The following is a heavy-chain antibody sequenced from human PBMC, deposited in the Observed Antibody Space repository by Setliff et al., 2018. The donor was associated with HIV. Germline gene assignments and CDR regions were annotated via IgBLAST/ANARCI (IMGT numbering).Heavy chain of an antibody. CDR1: GGSISSSSYY. Sequence: SETLSLTCTVSGGSISSSSYYWGWIRQPPGKGLEWIGSIYYSGRTYYNPSLKSRVTLSVDTSKNQVSLKVSSVTAADTAVYYCARRTEDYIYYYDSSGYYWAYWGQGTLVTVSS. J-gene: IGHJ4*02. CDR2: IYYSGRT. D-gene: IGHD3-22*01. V-gene: IGHV4-39*01. CDR3: ARRTEDYIYYYDSSGYYWAY.